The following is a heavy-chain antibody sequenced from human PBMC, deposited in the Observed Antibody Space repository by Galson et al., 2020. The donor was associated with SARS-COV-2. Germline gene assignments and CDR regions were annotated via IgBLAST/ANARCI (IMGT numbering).Heavy chain of an antibody. CDR1: GGSISSGSYY. J-gene: IGHJ3*02. D-gene: IGHD7-27*01. CDR3: ARWTGDTAFVI. V-gene: IGHV4-61*02. CDR2: IHTSGST. Sequence: SETLSLTCTVSGGSISSGSYYWSWIRQPAGKGLEWIGRIHTSGSTDYNSSLKSRVTISVDTSKNQFSLKLTSVTAADTAVYYCARWTGDTAFVIWGQGTMVTVSS.